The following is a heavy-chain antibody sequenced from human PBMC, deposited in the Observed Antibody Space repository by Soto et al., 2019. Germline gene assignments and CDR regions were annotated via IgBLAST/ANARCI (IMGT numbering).Heavy chain of an antibody. CDR1: GGSISSYY. J-gene: IGHJ6*03. Sequence: SETLSLTCTVSGGSISSYYRSWIRQPPGKGLEWIGYIYYSGSTNYNPSLKSRVTISVDTSKNQFSLKLSSVTAADTAVYYCASRGYCSSTSCPPDYYYYYMDVWGKGTTVTVS. D-gene: IGHD2-2*01. CDR3: ASRGYCSSTSCPPDYYYYYMDV. CDR2: IYYSGST. V-gene: IGHV4-59*01.